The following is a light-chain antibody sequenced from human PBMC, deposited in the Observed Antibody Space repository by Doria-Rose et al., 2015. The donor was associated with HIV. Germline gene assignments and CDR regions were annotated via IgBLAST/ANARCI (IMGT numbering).Light chain of an antibody. CDR1: QTVSTY. Sequence: GTITCRASQTVSTYLNWFQQEPGKAPKLLIYAASRLQSGVPSRFSGSRSGTDFTLTISGLQPGDFATYYCQQTYSSPPWTFGQGTKVEMK. CDR2: AAS. CDR3: QQTYSSPPWT. J-gene: IGKJ1*01. V-gene: IGKV1-39*01.